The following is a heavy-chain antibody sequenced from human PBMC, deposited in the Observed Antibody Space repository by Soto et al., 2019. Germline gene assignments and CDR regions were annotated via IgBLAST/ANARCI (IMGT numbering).Heavy chain of an antibody. Sequence: QVQLVQSGAEVKKPGASVKVSCETSRYTFTSYPISWVRQAPGQGLGWLGWISAYNGNSYYAQKVRGRVTMTTDTSTSTAYMELRSLRSDDTAVYFCAMHSGSYYFFDYWGQGTLVTVSS. V-gene: IGHV1-18*01. J-gene: IGHJ4*02. D-gene: IGHD1-26*01. CDR2: ISAYNGNS. CDR1: RYTFTSYP. CDR3: AMHSGSYYFFDY.